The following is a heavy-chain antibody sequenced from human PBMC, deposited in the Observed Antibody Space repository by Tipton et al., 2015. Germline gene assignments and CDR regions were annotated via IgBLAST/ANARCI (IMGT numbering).Heavy chain of an antibody. V-gene: IGHV5-51*01. CDR2: IYPDDSDT. CDR1: GYSFTTYW. J-gene: IGHJ6*02. CDR3: VRHSDYDMDV. Sequence: VQLVQSGAEVKKPGESLKISCKASGYSFTTYWIAWVRQMPGKGLEWMGIIYPDDSDTRYSPSFRGQVTISADRSINTAYLEWSSLKASDTAMYYCVRHSDYDMDVWGQGTTVTVSS.